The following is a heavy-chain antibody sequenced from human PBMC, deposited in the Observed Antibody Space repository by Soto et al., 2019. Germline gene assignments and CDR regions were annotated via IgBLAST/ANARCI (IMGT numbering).Heavy chain of an antibody. V-gene: IGHV4-31*03. CDR3: AREPRD. CDR1: GGSISSGGYY. J-gene: IGHJ4*02. CDR2: IYYSGIT. Sequence: QVQLQESGPGLVKPSQTLSLTCTVSGGSISSGGYYWTWIRQHPGKGLEWIVYIYYSGITYYNPSVKSRVTISVYTSKNQFTLMLSSVTAADTAVYYCAREPRDGGQGTQVTVSS.